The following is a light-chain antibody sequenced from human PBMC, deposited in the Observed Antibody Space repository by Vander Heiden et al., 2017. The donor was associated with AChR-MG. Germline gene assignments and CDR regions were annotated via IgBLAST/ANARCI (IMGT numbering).Light chain of an antibody. CDR2: AAS. CDR3: QQSYSTPRT. J-gene: IGKJ2*01. CDR1: QDISSY. Sequence: DIQMTQSPSSLSASVGDRVTITCRANQDISSYLNWYQQKPGKAPKLLIYAASSLQSGVPSRFSGSGSGTDFTLTISSLQPEDFATYYCQQSYSTPRTFGQGTKLEIK. V-gene: IGKV1-39*01.